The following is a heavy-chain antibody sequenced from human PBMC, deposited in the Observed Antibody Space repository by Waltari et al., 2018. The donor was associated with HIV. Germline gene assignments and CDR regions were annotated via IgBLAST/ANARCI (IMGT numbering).Heavy chain of an antibody. V-gene: IGHV3-15*01. J-gene: IGHJ4*02. D-gene: IGHD4-17*01. CDR2: IKSKSDGGTT. Sequence: EVQLVESGGGLVQPGGSLRLSCAASGFTFSNAWMSWVRQAPGKGLEWVGRIKSKSDGGTTYAAPVKGRFIISRNDSKNMLYLQMKSLKTEDTAVYYCRTSSDYGDPPVDYWGQGTLVTVSS. CDR1: GFTFSNAW. CDR3: RTSSDYGDPPVDY.